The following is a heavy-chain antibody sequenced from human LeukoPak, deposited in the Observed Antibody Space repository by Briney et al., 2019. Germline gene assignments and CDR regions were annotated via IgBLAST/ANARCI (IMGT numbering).Heavy chain of an antibody. J-gene: IGHJ4*02. CDR3: ARDPGYGNYYFDY. V-gene: IGHV1-3*01. Sequence: ASVKVSCKASGYTFTSYAMHWVRQAPGQRLEWMGWINAGNGNTKYSQEFQGRVTITRDTSASTAYMELSSLRSEDTAVYYCARDPGYGNYYFDYWGQGTLVTVSS. CDR1: GYTFTSYA. CDR2: INAGNGNT. D-gene: IGHD5-12*01.